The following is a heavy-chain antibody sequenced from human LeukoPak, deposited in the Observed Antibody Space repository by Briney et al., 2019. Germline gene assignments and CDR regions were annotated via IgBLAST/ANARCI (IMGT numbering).Heavy chain of an antibody. CDR1: GFTFTSHG. J-gene: IGHJ3*02. CDR3: AKDLSAVVTATGAFDI. V-gene: IGHV3-33*06. D-gene: IGHD2-21*02. Sequence: GGSLRLSRAAAGFTFTSHGMHWGRPAPGKGVGWGGGLWYDGSNKYYADSVKGRFTISRDNSKNTLYLQMNSLRAEDTAVYYCAKDLSAVVTATGAFDIWGQGTMVTVSS. CDR2: LWYDGSNK.